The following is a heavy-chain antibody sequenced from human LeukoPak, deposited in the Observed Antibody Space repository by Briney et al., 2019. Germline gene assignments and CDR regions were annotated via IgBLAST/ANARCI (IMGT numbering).Heavy chain of an antibody. Sequence: RTGGSLRLSCAASGFTFSCYGMSWVPQAPGRGLEWVSAINGSGGSTYYADSVKGRFTISRDNSKNTLYLQMNSLRAEDTAVYYCASRTRGVLYSRSYYYFDYWGQGTLVTVSS. CDR2: INGSGGST. J-gene: IGHJ4*02. D-gene: IGHD2-15*01. V-gene: IGHV3-23*01. CDR3: ASRTRGVLYSRSYYYFDY. CDR1: GFTFSCYG.